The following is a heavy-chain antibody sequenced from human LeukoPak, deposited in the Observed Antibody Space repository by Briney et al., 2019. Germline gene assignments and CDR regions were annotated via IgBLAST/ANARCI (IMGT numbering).Heavy chain of an antibody. CDR2: INWSGGST. CDR3: ARDLTIFGVVNSRYFDY. Sequence: PGGSLRLSCAASGFTFDDYGMSWVRQAPGKGLEWVSGINWSGGSTGYADSVKGRFTISRDNAKNSLYLQMNSLRAEDTALYYCARDLTIFGVVNSRYFDYWGQGTLVTVSS. CDR1: GFTFDDYG. V-gene: IGHV3-20*04. J-gene: IGHJ4*02. D-gene: IGHD3-3*01.